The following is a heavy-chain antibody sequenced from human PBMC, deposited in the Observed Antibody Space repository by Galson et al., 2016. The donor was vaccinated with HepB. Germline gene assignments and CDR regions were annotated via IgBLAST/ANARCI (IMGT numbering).Heavy chain of an antibody. J-gene: IGHJ4*02. Sequence: SVKVSCKASGYSFTSYGIAWVRQAPGQGLEWMGWISDYNGDRNYAQKFQGRVTLTTDPSTTTVYMELISLRSHDTAVYFFAGGTCWRYFDYWGQGTQVTVSS. D-gene: IGHD2-15*01. CDR3: AGGTCWRYFDY. V-gene: IGHV1-18*01. CDR1: GYSFTSYG. CDR2: ISDYNGDR.